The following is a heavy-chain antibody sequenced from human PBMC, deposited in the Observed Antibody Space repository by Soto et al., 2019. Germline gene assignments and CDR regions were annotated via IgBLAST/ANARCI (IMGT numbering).Heavy chain of an antibody. V-gene: IGHV3-21*01. CDR1: GFTFSSYS. Sequence: EVQLVESGGGLVKPGGSLRLSCAASGFTFSSYSMNWVRQAPGKGLEWVSSISSSSSYIYYADSVKGRFTISRDNAKNLLYLQMNSLRAEDTAVYYCARDPNRYFDLWGRGTLVTVSS. CDR3: ARDPNRYFDL. J-gene: IGHJ2*01. CDR2: ISSSSSYI.